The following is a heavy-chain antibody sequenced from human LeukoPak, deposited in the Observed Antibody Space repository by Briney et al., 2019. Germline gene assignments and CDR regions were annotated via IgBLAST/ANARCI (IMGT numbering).Heavy chain of an antibody. CDR2: IYYSGST. Sequence: SETLSLTCTVSGGSISSYYWSWIRQSPGKGLEWIGYIYYSGSTNYNPSLKSRVTISVDTSKNQFSLKLSSVTAADTAVYYCARRIAVAGPFDYWGQGTLVTVSS. D-gene: IGHD6-19*01. V-gene: IGHV4-59*01. J-gene: IGHJ4*02. CDR3: ARRIAVAGPFDY. CDR1: GGSISSYY.